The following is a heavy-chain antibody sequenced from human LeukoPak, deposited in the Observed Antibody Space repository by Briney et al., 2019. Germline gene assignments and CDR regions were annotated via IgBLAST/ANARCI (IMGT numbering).Heavy chain of an antibody. D-gene: IGHD3-22*01. Sequence: SETLSLTCTVSGGSISSSSYYWGWIRQPPGKGLEWIGSIYYSGSTYYNPSLKSRVTISVDTSKNQFSLKLSSVTAADTAVYYCARGLGGYYDSSGYYYDDAFDIWGQGTMVTVSS. J-gene: IGHJ3*02. CDR1: GGSISSSSYY. CDR2: IYYSGST. CDR3: ARGLGGYYDSSGYYYDDAFDI. V-gene: IGHV4-39*07.